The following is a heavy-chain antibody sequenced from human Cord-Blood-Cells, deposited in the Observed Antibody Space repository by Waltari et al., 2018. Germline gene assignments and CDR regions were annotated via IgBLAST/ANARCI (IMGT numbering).Heavy chain of an antibody. CDR1: GYSISSGYY. J-gene: IGHJ4*02. CDR2: IYHSGST. CDR3: ARGITGITADY. V-gene: IGHV4-38-2*02. D-gene: IGHD1-20*01. Sequence: QVQLQESGPGLVKPSETLSLPCTVSGYSISSGYYWGWIRQPPGKGLEWIGSIYHSGSTYYNPSLKSRVTISVDMSKNQFSLKLSSVTAADTAVYYCARGITGITADYWGQGTLVTVSS.